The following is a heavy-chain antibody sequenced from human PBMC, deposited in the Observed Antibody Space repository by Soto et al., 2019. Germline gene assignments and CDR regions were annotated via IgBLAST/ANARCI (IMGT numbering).Heavy chain of an antibody. V-gene: IGHV3-21*01. Sequence: PGGSLRLSCAASGFTFSSYSMNWVRQAPGKGLEWVSSISSTGHYIHYGDSVKGRFTISRDNAKNSLYLQMNSLRAEDTAVYYCASAISLSGDPAHFDYWGQGTLVTVSS. CDR3: ASAISLSGDPAHFDY. J-gene: IGHJ4*02. CDR2: ISSTGHYI. CDR1: GFTFSSYS. D-gene: IGHD1-26*01.